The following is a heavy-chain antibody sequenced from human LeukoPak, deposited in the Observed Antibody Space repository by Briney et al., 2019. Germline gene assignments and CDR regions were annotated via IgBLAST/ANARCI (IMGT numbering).Heavy chain of an antibody. J-gene: IGHJ5*01. CDR3: ARPGYCSGGSCSDWFDS. D-gene: IGHD2-15*01. CDR1: GYTFTAYY. Sequence: ASVKVSCKPSGYTFTAYYVHWMRQAPGQGLEWMGWIDPSTAGTNFAQKFQGRVSMTRDTSINTAYLELSRLRSDDTAVYYCARPGYCSGGSCSDWFDSWGQGTLVTVSS. CDR2: IDPSTAGT. V-gene: IGHV1-2*02.